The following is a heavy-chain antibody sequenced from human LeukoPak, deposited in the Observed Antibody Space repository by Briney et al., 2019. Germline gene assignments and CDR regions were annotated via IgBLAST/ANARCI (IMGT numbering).Heavy chain of an antibody. D-gene: IGHD2-21*01. V-gene: IGHV3-23*01. CDR1: GFTFSSYA. CDR2: IRGSGGST. Sequence: GGSLRLSCAASGFTFSSYAMSWVRQAPGEGLEWVSAIRGSGGSTYYADSVRGRFTISRDNIKNTLYLQMNTLRAEDTAVYYCAKGGLTYYYGNWGQGTLVTVSS. J-gene: IGHJ4*02. CDR3: AKGGLTYYYGN.